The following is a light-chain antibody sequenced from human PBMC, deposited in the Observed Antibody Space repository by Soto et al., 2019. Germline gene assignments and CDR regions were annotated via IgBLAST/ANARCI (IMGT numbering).Light chain of an antibody. CDR2: NVN. CDR3: TSPTPGSLYV. J-gene: IGLJ1*01. CDR1: SSDTGGYDF. V-gene: IGLV2-8*01. Sequence: QSVLTQPPSASGSPGQAVTISCTGTSSDTGGYDFVSWYQVRPGEAPQLIIYNVNGRPSGVPRRFSGSKSGNTASLTISGLQAEDEADYFCTSPTPGSLYVFGTGTKVTVL.